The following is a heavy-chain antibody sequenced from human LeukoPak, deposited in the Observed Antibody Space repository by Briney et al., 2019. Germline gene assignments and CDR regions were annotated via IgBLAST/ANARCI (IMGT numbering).Heavy chain of an antibody. J-gene: IGHJ4*02. V-gene: IGHV1-69*01. CDR2: IIPIFGTA. CDR1: GGTFSSYA. CDR3: AGGPMTTTFDY. Sequence: SVKVSCKASGGTFSSYAISWVRQAPGQGLEWMGGIIPIFGTANYAQKFQGRVTITADESTSTAYMELSSLRSEETGVYYCAGGPMTTTFDYWGQGTLVTVSS. D-gene: IGHD4-17*01.